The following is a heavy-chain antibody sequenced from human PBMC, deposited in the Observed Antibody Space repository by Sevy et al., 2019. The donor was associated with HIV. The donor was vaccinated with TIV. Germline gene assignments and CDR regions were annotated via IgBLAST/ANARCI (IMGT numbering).Heavy chain of an antibody. CDR3: AGVLEYYYDSSGYYLGYGMDV. J-gene: IGHJ6*02. Sequence: ASVKVSCKASGGTFSSYAISWVRQAPGQGLEWMGGIIPIFGTANYAQKFQGRVTITADESTSTAYMELSSLRSEDTAVYYCAGVLEYYYDSSGYYLGYGMDVWGQGTTVTVSS. CDR2: IIPIFGTA. V-gene: IGHV1-69*13. D-gene: IGHD3-22*01. CDR1: GGTFSSYA.